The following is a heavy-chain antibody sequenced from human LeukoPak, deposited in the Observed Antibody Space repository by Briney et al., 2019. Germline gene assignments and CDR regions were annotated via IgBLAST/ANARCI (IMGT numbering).Heavy chain of an antibody. Sequence: GGSLRLSCAASGFTFSSYSMNWVRQAPGKGLEWVSSISSSSSYIYYADSVKGRFTISRDNAKNSLYLQMNSLRAEDTAVYYCARDRRFFGSGSYLDYWGQGTLVTVSS. V-gene: IGHV3-21*01. CDR2: ISSSSSYI. CDR3: ARDRRFFGSGSYLDY. D-gene: IGHD3-10*01. CDR1: GFTFSSYS. J-gene: IGHJ4*02.